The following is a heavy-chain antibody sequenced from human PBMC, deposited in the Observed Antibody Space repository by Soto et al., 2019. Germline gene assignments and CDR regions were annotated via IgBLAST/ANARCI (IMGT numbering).Heavy chain of an antibody. J-gene: IGHJ4*02. Sequence: PGGSLRISCAASGFTFSSYAIPWVRQAPGKGLEWVAVISYDGSNKYYADSVKGRFTISRDNAKNSLYLQMNSLRAEDAAVYYCARDSVYYGDYELNYFDYWGQGTLVTVSS. CDR1: GFTFSSYA. D-gene: IGHD4-17*01. CDR2: ISYDGSNK. V-gene: IGHV3-30-3*01. CDR3: ARDSVYYGDYELNYFDY.